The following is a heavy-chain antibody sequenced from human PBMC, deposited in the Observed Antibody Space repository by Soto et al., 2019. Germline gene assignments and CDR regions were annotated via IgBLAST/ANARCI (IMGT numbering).Heavy chain of an antibody. Sequence: SETLSLTCTVSGGSISSYYWSWIRQPPGKGLEWIGYFYYSGSTYYNPSLKSRVTISVDTSKNQFSLKLSSVTAADTAVYYCAREFSTVTNYGMDVWGQGTTVTAP. CDR1: GGSISSYY. D-gene: IGHD4-17*01. CDR3: AREFSTVTNYGMDV. J-gene: IGHJ6*02. CDR2: FYYSGST. V-gene: IGHV4-59*01.